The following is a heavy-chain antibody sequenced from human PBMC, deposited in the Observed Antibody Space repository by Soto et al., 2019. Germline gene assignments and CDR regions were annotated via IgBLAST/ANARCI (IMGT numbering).Heavy chain of an antibody. J-gene: IGHJ4*02. V-gene: IGHV3-23*01. CDR1: GFTFSSYA. CDR2: ISGSGGST. D-gene: IGHD1-20*01. Sequence: GGSLSLSCAASGFTFSSYAMSWVRQAPGKGLEWVSGISGSGGSTYYADSVKGRFTISRDNSKNTLYLQMNTLRAEDTAVYYCAKDNCATTYRGKYDYFDYWGQGALVTVSS. CDR3: AKDNCATTYRGKYDYFDY.